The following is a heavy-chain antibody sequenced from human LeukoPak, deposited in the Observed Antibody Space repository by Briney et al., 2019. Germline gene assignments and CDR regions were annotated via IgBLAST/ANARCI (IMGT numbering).Heavy chain of an antibody. D-gene: IGHD4-23*01. CDR3: ARMTTVVLDAFDI. V-gene: IGHV3-48*03. CDR2: ISSSGSTI. Sequence: TGGSLRLSCADSGFTFSSYEMNWVRQAPGKGLEWISYISSSGSTIYYADSVKGRFTISRDNAKNSLYLQMNSLRAEDTAVYYFARMTTVVLDAFDIWGQGTMVIVSS. CDR1: GFTFSSYE. J-gene: IGHJ3*02.